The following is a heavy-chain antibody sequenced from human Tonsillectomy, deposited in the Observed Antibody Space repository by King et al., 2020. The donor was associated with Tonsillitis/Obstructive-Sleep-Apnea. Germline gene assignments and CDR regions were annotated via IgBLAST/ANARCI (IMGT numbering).Heavy chain of an antibody. V-gene: IGHV3-30*18. D-gene: IGHD3-22*01. CDR2: ISYDGSNK. CDR1: GFTFSSYG. J-gene: IGHJ5*02. CDR3: AKETYDSSGNDWFDP. Sequence: VQLVESGGGVVQPGRSLRLSCAASGFTFSSYGMHWVRQAPGKGLEWGAVISYDGSNKYYADSVKGRFTISRDNSKNTLYLQMNSLRAEDTAVYYCAKETYDSSGNDWFDPWGQGTLVTVSS.